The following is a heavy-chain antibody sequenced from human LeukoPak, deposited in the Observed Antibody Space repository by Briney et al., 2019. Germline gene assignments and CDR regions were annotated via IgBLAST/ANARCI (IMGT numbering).Heavy chain of an antibody. CDR2: ISGNGGDT. Sequence: GGSLRLSCAASGFTFSSYGMSWVRQAPGKGLEWVSAISGNGGDTFYADSVKGRFTNSRDNSKNTLYLQMSSLRAEDTAVYYCAHGAMYQLDYWGQGTLVTVSS. CDR1: GFTFSSYG. V-gene: IGHV3-23*01. D-gene: IGHD2-2*01. J-gene: IGHJ4*02. CDR3: AHGAMYQLDY.